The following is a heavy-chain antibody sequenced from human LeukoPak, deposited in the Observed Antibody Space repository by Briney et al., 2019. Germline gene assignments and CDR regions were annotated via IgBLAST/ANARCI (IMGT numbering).Heavy chain of an antibody. CDR1: GFTFSNAW. J-gene: IGHJ6*02. D-gene: IGHD3-22*01. CDR3: TVATYYYDSSGYSDGMDV. CDR2: IKSKTDGGTT. Sequence: GGSLRLSCGASGFTFSNAWMSWVRQAPGKGLEWVGRIKSKTDGGTTDYAAPVKGRFTISRDDSKNTLYLQMNSLKTEDTAVYYCTVATYYYDSSGYSDGMDVWGQGTTVTVSS. V-gene: IGHV3-15*01.